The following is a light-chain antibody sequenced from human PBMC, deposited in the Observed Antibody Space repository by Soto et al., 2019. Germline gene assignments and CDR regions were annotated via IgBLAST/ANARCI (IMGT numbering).Light chain of an antibody. J-gene: IGLJ2*01. V-gene: IGLV2-23*01. CDR1: SSDVGSYNF. Sequence: QSVLTQPASVSGSPGQSITISCTGTSSDVGSYNFVSWFQQHPGKVPKLIIYEGTERPSGVSNRFSASKSGNTASLTISGLQPEDEADYYCCSYGGPSTIFGGGTKVTVL. CDR3: CSYGGPSTI. CDR2: EGT.